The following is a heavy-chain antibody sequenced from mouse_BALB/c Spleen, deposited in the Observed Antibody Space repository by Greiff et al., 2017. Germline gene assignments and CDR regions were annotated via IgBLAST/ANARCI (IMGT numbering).Heavy chain of an antibody. J-gene: IGHJ3*01. V-gene: IGHV14-1*02. D-gene: IGHD1-1*02. CDR3: ASLWSSFAY. CDR1: GFNIKDYY. Sequence: VQLKESGAELVRPGALVKLSCKASGFNIKDYYMHWVKQRPEQGLEWIGWIDPENGNTIYDPKFQGKASITADTSSNTAYLQLSSLTSEDTAVYYCASLWSSFAYWGQGTLVTVSA. CDR2: IDPENGNT.